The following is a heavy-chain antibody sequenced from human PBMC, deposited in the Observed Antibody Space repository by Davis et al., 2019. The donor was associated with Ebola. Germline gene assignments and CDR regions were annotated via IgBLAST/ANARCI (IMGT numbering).Heavy chain of an antibody. Sequence: GGSLRLSCAASGFTFSSYAMSWVRQAPGKGLEWVSAIGTAGDTYYPGSVKGRFTISRDNSKNTLYLQMNSLRAEDTAVYYCAKDLRVVVVVPAATNWFDPWGQGTLVTVSS. J-gene: IGHJ5*02. D-gene: IGHD2-2*01. CDR3: AKDLRVVVVVPAATNWFDP. CDR1: GFTFSSYA. CDR2: IGTAGDT. V-gene: IGHV3-23*01.